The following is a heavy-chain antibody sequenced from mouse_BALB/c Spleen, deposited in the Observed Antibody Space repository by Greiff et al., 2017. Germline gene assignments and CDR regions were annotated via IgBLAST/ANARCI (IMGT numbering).Heavy chain of an antibody. CDR2: IDPANGNT. CDR3: ARFTTAPMDY. V-gene: IGHV14-3*02. Sequence: VHVKQSGAELVKPGASVKLSCTASGFNIKDTYMHWVKQRPEQGLEWIGRIDPANGNTKYDPKFQGKATITADTSSNTAYLQLSSLTSEDTAVYYCARFTTAPMDYWGQGTSVTVSS. CDR1: GFNIKDTY. D-gene: IGHD1-2*01. J-gene: IGHJ4*01.